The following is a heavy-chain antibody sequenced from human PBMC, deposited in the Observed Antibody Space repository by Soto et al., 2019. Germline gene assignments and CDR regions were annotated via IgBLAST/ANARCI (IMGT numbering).Heavy chain of an antibody. Sequence: QVQLVQSGAEVKKPGASVKVSCKASGYTFTSYYMHWVRQAPGQGLEWMGIINPSGGSTSYAQKFQGRVPMTRDTSTSTVYMELSSLRSEDTAVYYCAREDRGYCSSTSCYSGDWFDPWGQGTLVTVSS. CDR1: GYTFTSYY. CDR2: INPSGGST. J-gene: IGHJ5*02. D-gene: IGHD2-2*03. CDR3: AREDRGYCSSTSCYSGDWFDP. V-gene: IGHV1-46*01.